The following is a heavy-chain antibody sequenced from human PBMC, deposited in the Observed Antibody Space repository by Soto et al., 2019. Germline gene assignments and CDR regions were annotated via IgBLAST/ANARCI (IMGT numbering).Heavy chain of an antibody. CDR2: IIPIFGTA. V-gene: IGHV1-69*06. CDR3: ASRIVVVMGREYYYYGMDV. D-gene: IGHD3-22*01. J-gene: IGHJ6*02. Sequence: QVQLVQSGAEVKKPGSSVKVSCKASGGTFSSYAISWVRQAPGQGLEWMGGIIPIFGTANYAQKFQGRVTITADKSTSTANMELSSLRSEDTAVYYCASRIVVVMGREYYYYGMDVWGQGTTVTVSS. CDR1: GGTFSSYA.